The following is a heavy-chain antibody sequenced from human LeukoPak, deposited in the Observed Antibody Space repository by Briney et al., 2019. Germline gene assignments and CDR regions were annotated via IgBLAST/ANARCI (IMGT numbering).Heavy chain of an antibody. V-gene: IGHV4-39*01. CDR1: GGSISSSSYY. Sequence: PSETLSLTCTVSGGSISSSSYYWGWIRQPPGKGLEWIGSIYYSGSTYYNPSLKSRVTISVDTSKNQFSLKLSSVTAADTAVYYCARLGVEVIAFDIWGQGTMVTVSS. CDR2: IYYSGST. J-gene: IGHJ3*02. D-gene: IGHD3-10*01. CDR3: ARLGVEVIAFDI.